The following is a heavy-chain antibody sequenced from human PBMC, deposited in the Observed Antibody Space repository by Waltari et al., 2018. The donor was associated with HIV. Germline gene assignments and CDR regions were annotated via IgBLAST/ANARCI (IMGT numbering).Heavy chain of an antibody. CDR2: IYTSGST. CDR1: GGSISSGSFY. V-gene: IGHV4-61*02. D-gene: IGHD2-21*02. J-gene: IGHJ4*02. CDR3: ARAEGGNSGVHFDY. Sequence: QVQLQESGPGLVKPSQTLSLTCTVSGGSISSGSFYWNWIRQPAGNGLEWIGRIYTSGSTKYNPALKSRVTISVDTSKNQFSLKLNSVTAADTAVYYCARAEGGNSGVHFDYWGQGTLVTVSS.